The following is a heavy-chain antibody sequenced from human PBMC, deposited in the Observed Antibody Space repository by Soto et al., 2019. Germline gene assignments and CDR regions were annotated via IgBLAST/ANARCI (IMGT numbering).Heavy chain of an antibody. CDR3: ARVLYGDYENWFDP. Sequence: SETLSLSCTVSGCSISSYYWSWIRQPPGKGLEWIGYIYYSGSTNYNPSLKSRVTISVDTSKNQFSLKLSSVTAADTAVYYCARVLYGDYENWFDPWGQGTLVTVSS. D-gene: IGHD4-17*01. CDR1: GCSISSYY. V-gene: IGHV4-59*12. CDR2: IYYSGST. J-gene: IGHJ5*02.